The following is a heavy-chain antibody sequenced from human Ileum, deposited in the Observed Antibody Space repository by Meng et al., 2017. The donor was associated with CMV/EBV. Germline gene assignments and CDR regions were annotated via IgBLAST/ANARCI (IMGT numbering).Heavy chain of an antibody. V-gene: IGHV4-38-2*02. D-gene: IGHD2-15*01. J-gene: IGHJ6*02. CDR2: INHSGST. Sequence: SETLSLTCTVSGYSISSGYSWGWIRQPPGKGLEWIGEINHSGSTNYNPSLKSRVTISVDTSKNQFSLKLSSVTAADTAVYYCAKVPSAALFPRHERNYGMDVWGQGTTVTVSS. CDR1: GYSISSGYS. CDR3: AKVPSAALFPRHERNYGMDV.